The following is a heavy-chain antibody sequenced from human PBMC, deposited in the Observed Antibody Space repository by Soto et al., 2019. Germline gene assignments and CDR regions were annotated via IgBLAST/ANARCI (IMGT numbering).Heavy chain of an antibody. D-gene: IGHD6-25*01. V-gene: IGHV3-33*01. CDR1: GFTFSSYG. J-gene: IGHJ3*02. CDR3: ERDRSGLLAAIDAFDI. CDR2: IWYDGSDK. Sequence: QVQLVESGGGVVQPGRSLRLSCAASGFTFSSYGMHWVRQAPGKGLEWVAVIWYDGSDKYYADSVKGRLTISRDNSNNTLYMQMKSLRAEATAVYYCERDRSGLLAAIDAFDIWGQGTMVTVSS.